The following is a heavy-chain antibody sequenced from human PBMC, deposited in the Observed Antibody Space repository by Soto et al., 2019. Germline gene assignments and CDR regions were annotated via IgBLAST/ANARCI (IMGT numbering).Heavy chain of an antibody. J-gene: IGHJ4*02. Sequence: PGGSLRLSCAASGITVSINYMTWVRQAPGKGLEWVSLIYSDGSTYYADSVKGRFTISRDNSKNMLYLQMNNLRAEDTAVYYCARSLRGHTHGSDFFDYWGQGALVTVSS. CDR1: GITVSINY. CDR3: ARSLRGHTHGSDFFDY. V-gene: IGHV3-66*01. CDR2: IYSDGST. D-gene: IGHD5-18*01.